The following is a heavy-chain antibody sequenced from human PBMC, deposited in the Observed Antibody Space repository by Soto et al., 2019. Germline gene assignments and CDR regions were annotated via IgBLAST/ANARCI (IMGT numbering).Heavy chain of an antibody. CDR3: AAGGVPATAIHGTYFDY. Sequence: ASVKVSCKASGFTFTSSAVQWVRQARGQRLECIGWIVVGSGNTNYAQKFQERVTITRDMSTSTASMELSSLRSEVTAEYYCAAGGVPATAIHGTYFDYWGQGTLVTVS. V-gene: IGHV1-58*01. CDR1: GFTFTSSA. D-gene: IGHD2-2*02. CDR2: IVVGSGNT. J-gene: IGHJ4*02.